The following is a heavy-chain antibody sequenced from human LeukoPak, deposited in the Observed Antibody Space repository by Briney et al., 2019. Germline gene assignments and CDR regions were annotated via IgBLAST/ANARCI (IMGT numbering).Heavy chain of an antibody. CDR2: ISYSGST. J-gene: IGHJ4*02. Sequence: SETLSLTCTVSGGSISNYYWSWIRQPPGKGLEWIGYISYSGSTNYNPSLKSRVTISVDTSKSQFSLKLNSVTAADTAVYYCARQSQYSGSQAPDYRGQGTLVTVSS. CDR1: GGSISNYY. D-gene: IGHD5-12*01. V-gene: IGHV4-59*08. CDR3: ARQSQYSGSQAPDY.